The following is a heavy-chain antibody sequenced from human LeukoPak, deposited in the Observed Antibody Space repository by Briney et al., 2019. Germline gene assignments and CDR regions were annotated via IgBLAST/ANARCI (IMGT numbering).Heavy chain of an antibody. CDR3: ARESQAHIGAFDI. Sequence: ASVKVSCKASGGTFSSYAISWVRQAPGQGLEWMGIINPSGGSTSYAQKFQGRVTMTRDTSTSTVYMELSSLRSEDTAVYYCARESQAHIGAFDIWGQGTMVTVSS. CDR1: GGTFSSYA. D-gene: IGHD3-16*01. CDR2: INPSGGST. J-gene: IGHJ3*02. V-gene: IGHV1-46*01.